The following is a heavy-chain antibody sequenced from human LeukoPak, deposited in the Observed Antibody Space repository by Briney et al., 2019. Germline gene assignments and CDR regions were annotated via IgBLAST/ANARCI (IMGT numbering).Heavy chain of an antibody. D-gene: IGHD5-24*01. Sequence: ASVKVSCKASGGTFSSYAISWVRQAPGQGLEWMGRIIPILGIANYAQKFQGRVTITADKSTSTAYMELSSLRSEDTAVYYCARGGEMATTGNAFDIWGQGTMVTVS. CDR1: GGTFSSYA. V-gene: IGHV1-69*04. CDR2: IIPILGIA. CDR3: ARGGEMATTGNAFDI. J-gene: IGHJ3*02.